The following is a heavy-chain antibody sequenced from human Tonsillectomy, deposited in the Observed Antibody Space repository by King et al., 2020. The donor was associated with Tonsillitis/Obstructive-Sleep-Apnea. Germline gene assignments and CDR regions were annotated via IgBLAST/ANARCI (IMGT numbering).Heavy chain of an antibody. V-gene: IGHV3-30*04. D-gene: IGHD2-2*01. CDR2: ISNDGSNK. CDR3: AKDGAIVVVPAYYMDV. CDR1: GFTFSTFI. Sequence: QLVQSGGGVVQPGRSLRLSCAASGFTFSTFIIHWVRQAPGKGLEWVALISNDGSNKYYADSVKGRFTISRDNSKNTVYLQMNSLRAEDTAVYYCAKDGAIVVVPAYYMDVWGKGTTLTVSS. J-gene: IGHJ6*03.